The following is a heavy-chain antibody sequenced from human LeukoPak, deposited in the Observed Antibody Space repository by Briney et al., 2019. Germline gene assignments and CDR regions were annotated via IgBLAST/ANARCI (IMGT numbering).Heavy chain of an antibody. Sequence: ASVKVSCKASGYTFTGYYMHWVRQAPGQGLEWTGWINPNSGGTNYAQKFQGRVTMTRDTSISTAYMELSRLRSDDTAVYYCARAYYDIGWFDPWGQGTLVTVSS. CDR2: INPNSGGT. J-gene: IGHJ5*02. D-gene: IGHD3-22*01. CDR1: GYTFTGYY. V-gene: IGHV1-2*02. CDR3: ARAYYDIGWFDP.